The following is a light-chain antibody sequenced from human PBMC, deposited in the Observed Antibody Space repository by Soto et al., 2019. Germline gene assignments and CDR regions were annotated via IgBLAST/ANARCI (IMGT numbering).Light chain of an antibody. J-gene: IGKJ1*01. CDR2: DAS. V-gene: IGKV1-5*01. Sequence: DIQLTQSPSSLSASVGGRVTITCRASQSISSWLAWYQQKPGKAPKLLIYDASSFESGVPSIFSGSGSGTEFTLTISSLQPDDFATYYCQQYNSYSPTFGQGTKVDIK. CDR3: QQYNSYSPT. CDR1: QSISSW.